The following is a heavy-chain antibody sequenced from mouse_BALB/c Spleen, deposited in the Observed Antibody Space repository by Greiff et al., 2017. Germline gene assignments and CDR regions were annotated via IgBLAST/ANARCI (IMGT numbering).Heavy chain of an antibody. CDR1: GFSLTSYG. J-gene: IGHJ4*01. Sequence: VKVEESGPGLVAPSQSLSITCTVSGFSLTSYGVHWVRQPPGKGLEWLGVIWAGGSTNYNSALMSRLSISKDNSKSQVFLKMNSLQTDDTAMYYCARGPLLRLKGGYAMDYWGQGTSVTVAS. CDR3: ARGPLLRLKGGYAMDY. D-gene: IGHD1-2*01. V-gene: IGHV2-9*02. CDR2: IWAGGST.